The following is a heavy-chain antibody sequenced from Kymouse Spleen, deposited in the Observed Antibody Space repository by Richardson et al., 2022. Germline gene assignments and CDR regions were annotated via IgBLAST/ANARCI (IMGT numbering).Heavy chain of an antibody. CDR1: GFTFSDYY. J-gene: IGHJ6*02. CDR3: ARDLGSGSGSYWYYYYGMDV. D-gene: IGHD3-10*01. Sequence: QVQLVESGGGLVKPGGSLRLSCAASGFTFSDYYMSWIRQAPGKGLEWVSYISSSGSTIYYADSVKGRFTISRDNAKNSLYLQMNSLRAEDTAVYYCARDLGSGSGSYWYYYYGMDVWGQGTTVTVSS. CDR2: ISSSGSTI. V-gene: IGHV3-11*01.